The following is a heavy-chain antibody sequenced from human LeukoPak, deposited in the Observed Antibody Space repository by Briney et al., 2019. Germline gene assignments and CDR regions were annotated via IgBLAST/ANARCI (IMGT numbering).Heavy chain of an antibody. V-gene: IGHV1-2*02. CDR2: INPNSGGT. CDR1: GYTFTGYY. Sequence: ASVKVSCKASGYTFTGYYMHWVRQAPAQGLEWMGWINPNSGGTNYAQKFQGRVTMTRDTSISTAYMELSRLRSDDTAVYYCARGYYDILTGYSAPFDYWGQGALGTVSS. CDR3: ARGYYDILTGYSAPFDY. D-gene: IGHD3-9*01. J-gene: IGHJ4*02.